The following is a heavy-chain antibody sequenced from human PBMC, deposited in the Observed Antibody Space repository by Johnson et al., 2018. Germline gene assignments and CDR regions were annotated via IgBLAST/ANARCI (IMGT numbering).Heavy chain of an antibody. Sequence: QVQLQESGPGLVKPSETLSLTCTVSGGSISSSSYYWGWIRQPPGKGLEWIGSIYYSGSTYYNPSLKSRVTISVDTSKNQFPLKLSSVTAADTAVYYCARQRVTLGALDSWGQGTMVTVSS. D-gene: IGHD3-16*01. CDR3: ARQRVTLGALDS. V-gene: IGHV4-39*01. J-gene: IGHJ3*02. CDR1: GGSISSSSYY. CDR2: IYYSGST.